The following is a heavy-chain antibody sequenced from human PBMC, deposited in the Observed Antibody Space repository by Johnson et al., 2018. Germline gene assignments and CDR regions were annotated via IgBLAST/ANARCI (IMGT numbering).Heavy chain of an antibody. Sequence: QVQLVESGGGVVQPGRSLRLSCAASGFPFSTYAMHWVRQAPGKGLAWVAIISYDGSNKYYADSVKGRFSVSRDNSKNKLYLQMNSLRGEETAGDYCPKGSGWGVNGDYMDVWGKGTTVTVSS. CDR1: GFPFSTYA. V-gene: IGHV3-30-3*01. D-gene: IGHD6-19*01. CDR2: ISYDGSNK. CDR3: PKGSGWGVNGDYMDV. J-gene: IGHJ6*03.